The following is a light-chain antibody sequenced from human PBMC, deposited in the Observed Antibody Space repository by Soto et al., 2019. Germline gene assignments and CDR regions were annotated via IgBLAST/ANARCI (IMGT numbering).Light chain of an antibody. CDR3: QQSYSNPPT. CDR1: QSISSY. V-gene: IGKV1-39*01. CDR2: AAS. J-gene: IGKJ5*01. Sequence: DIQMTQSPSSLSASLGDRVTITCGASQSISSYLNWYQQKPGKAPKLLIYAASSLQSGVPSRLSGSGSGTDSTLTISSLLPEDFPTYYCQQSYSNPPTFGQGTRLEIK.